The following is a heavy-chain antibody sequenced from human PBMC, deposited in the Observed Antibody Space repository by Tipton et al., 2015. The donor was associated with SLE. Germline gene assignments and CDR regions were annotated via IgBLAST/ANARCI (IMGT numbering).Heavy chain of an antibody. J-gene: IGHJ4*02. V-gene: IGHV3-21*01. CDR3: ARGRDHAY. CDR1: GFTFTSYS. Sequence: SLRLSCAASGFTFTSYSMNWVRQAPGKGLEGVSSITSSSSYIYYADSVKGRFTISRDNANNSLYLQMSSLRGEDTAVYYCARGRDHAYWGQGTLVTVSS. CDR2: ITSSSSYI. D-gene: IGHD2-8*01.